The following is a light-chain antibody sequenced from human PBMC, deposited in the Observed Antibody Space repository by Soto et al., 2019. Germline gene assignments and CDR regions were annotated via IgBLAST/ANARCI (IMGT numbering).Light chain of an antibody. CDR1: QSVFSS. V-gene: IGKV3-11*01. CDR3: HQRSNWPLT. CDR2: DAS. Sequence: EIVLTQSPVTLSLSPGERATLSCRASQSVFSSLAWYQQKPGQAPRLLIYDASTRATAIPARCRGSGSGTDFTLTISSLEPEDFAVYYCHQRSNWPLTFGGGTKVEVK. J-gene: IGKJ4*01.